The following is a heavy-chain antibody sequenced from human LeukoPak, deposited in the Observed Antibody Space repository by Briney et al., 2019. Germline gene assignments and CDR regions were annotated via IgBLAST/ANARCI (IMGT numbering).Heavy chain of an antibody. Sequence: PGGSLRLSCAASGFTFSSYSMNWVRQAPGKGLEWVSSISSSSSYIYYADSVKGRFTISRDNAKNSLYLQMSSLRAEDTAVYYCARGNSSGWSFDYWGQGTLVTVSS. CDR3: ARGNSSGWSFDY. V-gene: IGHV3-21*01. D-gene: IGHD6-19*01. J-gene: IGHJ4*02. CDR1: GFTFSSYS. CDR2: ISSSSSYI.